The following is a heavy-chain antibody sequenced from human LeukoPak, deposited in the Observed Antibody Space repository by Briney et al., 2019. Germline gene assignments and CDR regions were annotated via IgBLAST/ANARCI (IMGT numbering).Heavy chain of an antibody. CDR2: INSDGSST. J-gene: IGHJ3*02. Sequence: PGGSLRLSCAASGFTFSSYWMHWVRQAPGKGLVGFSRINSDGSSTSYADSVKGRFTISRDNAKNTLYLQMNSLRAEDTAVYYCARDQYQLLDAFDIWGQGTMVTVSS. V-gene: IGHV3-74*01. CDR1: GFTFSSYW. D-gene: IGHD2-2*01. CDR3: ARDQYQLLDAFDI.